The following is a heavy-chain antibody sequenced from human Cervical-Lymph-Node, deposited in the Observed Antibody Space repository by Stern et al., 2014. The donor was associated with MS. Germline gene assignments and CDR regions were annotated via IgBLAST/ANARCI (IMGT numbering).Heavy chain of an antibody. Sequence: EDQLVESGGGLVPPDGSLRLSCAASGFTFSDYSINWVRQAPGKGLEWISSITRSGTMYFGNSVKGRVTSPRDNAKSSLDLDLKALRGEDTAGFYCATPDAWGQGTLVVLSS. J-gene: IGHJ5*02. CDR1: GFTFSDYS. V-gene: IGHV3-69-1*01. CDR3: ATPDA. CDR2: ITRSGTM.